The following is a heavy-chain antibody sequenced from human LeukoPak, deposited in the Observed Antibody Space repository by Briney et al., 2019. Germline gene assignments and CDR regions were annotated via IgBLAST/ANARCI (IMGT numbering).Heavy chain of an antibody. V-gene: IGHV4-39*01. CDR3: ARHVEIAVAGPIEY. J-gene: IGHJ4*02. D-gene: IGHD6-19*01. CDR1: GASISNSRDY. CDR2: IFFSGST. Sequence: SETLSLSCTVSGASISNSRDYWGWIRQPPGKGLEWIGSIFFSGSTYYNPSLKSRAAIPVDSSKNQFSLKLSSVTAADTAFYYCARHVEIAVAGPIEYWGQGTLVPVSS.